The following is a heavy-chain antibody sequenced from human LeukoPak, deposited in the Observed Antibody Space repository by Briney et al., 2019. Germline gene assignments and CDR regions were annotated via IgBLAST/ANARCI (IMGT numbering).Heavy chain of an antibody. CDR2: INHSRST. Sequence: PSETLSLTCAVYGGSFSTYYWSWIRQPPGKGLECIGEINHSRSTNYNPSLKSRVTISVDTSKNQFSLKLSSVTAADTALYYCARWPFWSGYGYYYYMDVWGKGTTVTVSS. CDR1: GGSFSTYY. D-gene: IGHD3-3*01. CDR3: ARWPFWSGYGYYYYMDV. J-gene: IGHJ6*03. V-gene: IGHV4-34*01.